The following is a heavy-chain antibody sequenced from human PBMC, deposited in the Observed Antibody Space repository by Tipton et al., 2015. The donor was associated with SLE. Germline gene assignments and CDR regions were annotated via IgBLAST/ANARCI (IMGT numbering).Heavy chain of an antibody. D-gene: IGHD6-19*01. V-gene: IGHV4-39*01. CDR3: ARQGKSSGWYNY. J-gene: IGHJ4*02. CDR1: GGSISSSTYY. CDR2: IYYSGST. Sequence: PSLTCTVSGGSISSSTYYWGWIRQPPGKGLEWIGNIYYSGSTYYNPSLKSRVAISVDTSRNQFSLKLNSVTATDTSVYYCARQGKSSGWYNYWGQGTLVTVSS.